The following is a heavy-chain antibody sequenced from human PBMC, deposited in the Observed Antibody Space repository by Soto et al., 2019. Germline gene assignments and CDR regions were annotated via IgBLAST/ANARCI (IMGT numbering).Heavy chain of an antibody. V-gene: IGHV4-59*01. D-gene: IGHD3-10*01. CDR2: IYYSGST. CDR1: GGSISSYY. Sequence: SETLSLTCTVSGGSISSYYWSWIRQPPGKGLEWIGYIYYSGSTNYNPSLKSRVTISVDTSKNQFSLKLSSVTAADTAVYYCARGDYYGSGSYLDAFDIWGQGTMVTVSS. J-gene: IGHJ3*02. CDR3: ARGDYYGSGSYLDAFDI.